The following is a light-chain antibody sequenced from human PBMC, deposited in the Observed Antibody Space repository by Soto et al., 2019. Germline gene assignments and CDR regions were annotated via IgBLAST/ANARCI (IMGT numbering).Light chain of an antibody. CDR1: QDISTY. J-gene: IGKJ4*01. Sequence: IVLTQSPASLSVSPGERATLSCRASQDISTYLAWCQQKPGQAPRLIIYDTFNRVSGVPDRITGSGSGTVFTLTVSNVAPDDSAIYYCQQRRTWPLTFGGGTK. CDR3: QQRRTWPLT. CDR2: DTF. V-gene: IGKV3-11*01.